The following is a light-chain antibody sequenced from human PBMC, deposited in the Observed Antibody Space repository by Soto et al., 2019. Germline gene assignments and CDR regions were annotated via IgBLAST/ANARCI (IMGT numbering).Light chain of an antibody. V-gene: IGLV1-40*01. CDR3: QSYDSSRSVVV. J-gene: IGLJ2*01. Sequence: QSVLTQPPSVSGAPGQRVIISCTGSSSNIGAGYDVKWYQQLPGTSPKLLIYGDTNRPSGVPDRFAGSKSGTSASLAITGLQTEDEADYDCQSYDSSRSVVVFGGGTQLTVL. CDR1: SSNIGAGYD. CDR2: GDT.